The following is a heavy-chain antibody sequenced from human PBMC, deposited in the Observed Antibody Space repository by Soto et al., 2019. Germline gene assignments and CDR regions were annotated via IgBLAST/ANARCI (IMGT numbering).Heavy chain of an antibody. V-gene: IGHV3-64D*08. Sequence: GGSLRLSCSASGFTFSSYAMHWVRQAPGKGLEYVSAISSNGGSTYYADSVKGRFTISRDNSKNTLYLQMSSLRAEDTAVYYCVKDRLPYVLLWVSYDSSGYSWFDPWGQGTLVTVSS. CDR2: ISSNGGST. D-gene: IGHD3-22*01. J-gene: IGHJ5*02. CDR3: VKDRLPYVLLWVSYDSSGYSWFDP. CDR1: GFTFSSYA.